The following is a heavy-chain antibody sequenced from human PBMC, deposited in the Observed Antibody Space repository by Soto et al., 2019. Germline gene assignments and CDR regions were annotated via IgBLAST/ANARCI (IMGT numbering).Heavy chain of an antibody. V-gene: IGHV1-18*01. D-gene: IGHD3-16*01. J-gene: IGHJ6*02. CDR1: GYIFVNYG. Sequence: QVQLVQSGDEVKKPRASVKVSCKASGYIFVNYGIAWVRQAPGQGLEWMGWISPYSGNTHYAGRVQGRLTMTTDTSTSTAYMDLGSLTSDDTAVYYCAMVDNYVTPTPQDVWGQGTTVTVSS. CDR2: ISPYSGNT. CDR3: AMVDNYVTPTPQDV.